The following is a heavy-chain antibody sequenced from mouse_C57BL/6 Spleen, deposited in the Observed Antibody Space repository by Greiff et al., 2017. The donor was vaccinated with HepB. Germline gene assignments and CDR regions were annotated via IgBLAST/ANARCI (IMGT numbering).Heavy chain of an antibody. V-gene: IGHV1-26*01. D-gene: IGHD4-1*01. CDR2: INPNNGGT. Sequence: VQLQQSGPELVKPGASVKISCKASGYTFTDYYMNWVKQSHGKSLEWIGDINPNNGGTSYNQKFKGKATLTVDKSSSTAYMELRSLTSEDSAVYYCARGRWDDYFDYWGQGTTLTVSS. CDR1: GYTFTDYY. J-gene: IGHJ2*01. CDR3: ARGRWDDYFDY.